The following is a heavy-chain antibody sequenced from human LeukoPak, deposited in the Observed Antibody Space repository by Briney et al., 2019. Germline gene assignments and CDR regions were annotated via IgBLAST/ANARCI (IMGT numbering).Heavy chain of an antibody. CDR2: ISAYNGNT. CDR3: AREAYCSSTSCYEGYWFDP. Sequence: ASVKVSCKASGYTFTGYYMHWVRQAPGQGLEWMGWISAYNGNTNYAQKLQGRVTMTTDTSTSTAYMELRSLRSDDTAVYYCAREAYCSSTSCYEGYWFDPWGQGTLVTVSS. D-gene: IGHD2-2*01. V-gene: IGHV1-18*04. CDR1: GYTFTGYY. J-gene: IGHJ5*02.